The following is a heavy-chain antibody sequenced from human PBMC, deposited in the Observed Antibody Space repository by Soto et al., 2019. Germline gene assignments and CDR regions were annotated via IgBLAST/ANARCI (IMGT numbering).Heavy chain of an antibody. V-gene: IGHV3-33*01. CDR1: GFTFSSYG. Sequence: GGSLRLSCAASGFTFSSYGMHWVRQAPGKGLEWVAVIWYDGSNKYYADSVKGRFTISRDNSKNTLYLQMNSLRAEDTAVYYCARDGDIVVVPAATPYYYFDYWGQGTLVTVSS. J-gene: IGHJ4*02. CDR3: ARDGDIVVVPAATPYYYFDY. CDR2: IWYDGSNK. D-gene: IGHD2-2*01.